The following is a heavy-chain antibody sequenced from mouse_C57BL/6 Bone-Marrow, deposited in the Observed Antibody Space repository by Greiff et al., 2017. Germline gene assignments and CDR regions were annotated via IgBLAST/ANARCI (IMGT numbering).Heavy chain of an antibody. J-gene: IGHJ4*01. CDR1: GYTFTDYY. CDR2: LYPGSGNT. V-gene: IGHV1-84*01. Sequence: VQLQQSGPELVKPGASVTISCKASGYTFTDYYINWVKQRPGQGLEWIGWLYPGSGNTKYNEKFKGKATLTVDTSSSTAYMQLSSLTSEDSAVYFCARSAMDYWGQGTSVTVSS. CDR3: ARSAMDY.